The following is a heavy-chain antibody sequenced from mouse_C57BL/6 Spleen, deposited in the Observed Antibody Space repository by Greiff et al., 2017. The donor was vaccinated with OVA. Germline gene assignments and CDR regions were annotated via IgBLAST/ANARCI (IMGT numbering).Heavy chain of an antibody. V-gene: IGHV5-17*01. J-gene: IGHJ2*01. D-gene: IGHD1-1*01. CDR3: AREDYGSSY. CDR2: IRSGSSTI. CDR1: GFTFSDYG. Sequence: EVKVVESGGGLVKPGGSLKLSCAASGFTFSDYGIHCVRQAPEQGLEWVAYIRSGSSTIYYAASVKGRFTISRDTAKNPLFLQMTSQGSDDTAMYYGAREDYGSSYWGQGTTLTVAS.